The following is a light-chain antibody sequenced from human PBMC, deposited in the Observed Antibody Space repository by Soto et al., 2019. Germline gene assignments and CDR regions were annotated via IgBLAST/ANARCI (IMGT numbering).Light chain of an antibody. CDR1: QSVGGN. J-gene: IGKJ1*01. V-gene: IGKV3-15*01. CDR3: HQRQSWPRT. Sequence: EIVMTQSPATLSVSPGERATLSCRASQSVGGNLAWYQQRPGQAPRLLIYGASTRATGIPARFSGSGSGTEFILTITSLQSEDFAVYYCHQRQSWPRTFGQGAKVDIK. CDR2: GAS.